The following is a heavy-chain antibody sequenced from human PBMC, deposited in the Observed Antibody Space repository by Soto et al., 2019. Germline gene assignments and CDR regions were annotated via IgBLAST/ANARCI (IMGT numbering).Heavy chain of an antibody. V-gene: IGHV3-21*01. CDR2: ISSSSSYI. CDR3: ATQAPGSYYDY. Sequence: ESGGGLVQPGGSLRLSCAASGFTFSSYAMSWVRQAPGKGLEWVSAISSSSSYIYYADSVKGRFTISRDNAKNSLYLQMNSLRAEDTAVYYCATQAPGSYYDYWGQGTLVTVSS. CDR1: GFTFSSYA. J-gene: IGHJ4*02. D-gene: IGHD1-26*01.